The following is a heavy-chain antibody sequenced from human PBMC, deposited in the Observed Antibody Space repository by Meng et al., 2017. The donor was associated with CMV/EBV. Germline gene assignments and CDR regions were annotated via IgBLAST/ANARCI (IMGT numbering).Heavy chain of an antibody. CDR3: ARHGDTAMVVGIDY. J-gene: IGHJ4*02. V-gene: IGHV4-4*07. Sequence: QVTRQDSGPGLLTPSEPLSLTFTVSGGAISSHYWSWIRRPAGKGLEWSGRISTSGSTNYNPPLKSRVTMSVDTSKNQFSLTLSSVTAADTAVYYCARHGDTAMVVGIDYWGQGTLVTVSS. CDR1: GGAISSHY. CDR2: ISTSGST. D-gene: IGHD5-18*01.